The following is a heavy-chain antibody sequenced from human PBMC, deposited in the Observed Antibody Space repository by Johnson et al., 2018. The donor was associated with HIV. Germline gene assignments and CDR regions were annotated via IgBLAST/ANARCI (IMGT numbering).Heavy chain of an antibody. CDR2: INWNGGST. J-gene: IGHJ3*02. Sequence: VQLVESGGALVQPGGSLRLSCAASGFTFDDYGMSWVRQAPGKGLEWVSGINWNGGSTGYADSVKGRFTISRDNAKNTLYLQMNSLRAEDTAVYYCAKDSARYYDSRGAFDIWGQGTMVTVSS. CDR1: GFTFDDYG. D-gene: IGHD3-22*01. CDR3: AKDSARYYDSRGAFDI. V-gene: IGHV3-20*04.